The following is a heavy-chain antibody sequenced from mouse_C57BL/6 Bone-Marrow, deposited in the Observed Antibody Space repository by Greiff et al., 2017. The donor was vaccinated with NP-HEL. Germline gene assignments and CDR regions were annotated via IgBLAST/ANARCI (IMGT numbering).Heavy chain of an antibody. CDR2: IHPNSGST. Sequence: VQLQQPGAELVKPGASVKLSCKASGYTFTSYWMHWVKQRPGQGLEWIGMIHPNSGSTNYNEKFKSKATLTVDKYSSTDYMQLSSLTSEDSAVYYCARQFLYYYGSSYVGAFAYWGQGTLVTVSA. CDR1: GYTFTSYW. J-gene: IGHJ3*01. CDR3: ARQFLYYYGSSYVGAFAY. V-gene: IGHV1-64*01. D-gene: IGHD1-1*01.